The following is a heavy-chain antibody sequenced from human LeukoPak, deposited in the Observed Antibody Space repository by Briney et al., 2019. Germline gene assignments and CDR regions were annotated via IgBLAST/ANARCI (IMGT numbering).Heavy chain of an antibody. CDR1: GDSVSSNSAA. Sequence: SQTLSLTCAISGDSVSSNSAAWNWIRQSPSRGLEWLGRTFYRSKWYNDYAVSVKSRISINADTSNNQFFLQLNSVTPEDTAVYYCAREGALVWFGGGDYYYMDVWGKGTTVTVSS. CDR3: AREGALVWFGGGDYYYMDV. V-gene: IGHV6-1*01. D-gene: IGHD3-10*01. CDR2: TFYRSKWYN. J-gene: IGHJ6*03.